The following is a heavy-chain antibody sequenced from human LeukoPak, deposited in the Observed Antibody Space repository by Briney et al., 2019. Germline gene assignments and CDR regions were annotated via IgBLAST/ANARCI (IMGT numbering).Heavy chain of an antibody. CDR2: ISYDGSNK. CDR3: SAWSRSYYFDY. Sequence: QPGRSLGLSCAPSGFTFSSYGMHWVPQAPDKGLEWVAVISYDGSNKYYADSVKGRFTISRDNSKNTLYLQMNSLRAEDTAVYYCSAWSRSYYFDYWGQGTLVTVSS. J-gene: IGHJ4*02. D-gene: IGHD2-8*02. V-gene: IGHV3-30*03. CDR1: GFTFSSYG.